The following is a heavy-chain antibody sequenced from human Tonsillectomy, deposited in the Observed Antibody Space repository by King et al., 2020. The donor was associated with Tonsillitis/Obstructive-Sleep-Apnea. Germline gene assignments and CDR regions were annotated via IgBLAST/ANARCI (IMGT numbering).Heavy chain of an antibody. CDR3: AGDPTSVTAWGY. CDR1: GFSVNYYY. J-gene: IGHJ4*02. Sequence: VQLVESGGGLNQPGGSLRLSCAASGFSVNYYYMTWVRQAPGKGLEWVSSIYAGDRTDYADSVKGRFTISRDSSTNTLFLQLNGLRVEDTAIYYCAGDPTSVTAWGYWGQGTLVTVSS. V-gene: IGHV3-53*01. CDR2: IYAGDRT. D-gene: IGHD4-17*01.